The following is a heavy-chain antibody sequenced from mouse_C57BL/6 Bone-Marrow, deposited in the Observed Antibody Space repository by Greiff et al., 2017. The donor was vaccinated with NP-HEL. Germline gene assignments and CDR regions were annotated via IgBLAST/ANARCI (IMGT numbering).Heavy chain of an antibody. CDR1: GFTFSDYY. CDR2: ISNGGGST. D-gene: IGHD3-3*01. J-gene: IGHJ2*01. CDR3: ARRWDRDGYYFDY. Sequence: EVKLMESGGGLVQPGGSLKLSCAASGFTFSDYYMYWVRQTPEKRLEWVAYISNGGGSTYYPDTVKGRFTISRDNAKNTLYLQMSRLKSEDTAMYYCARRWDRDGYYFDYWGQGTTLTVSS. V-gene: IGHV5-12*01.